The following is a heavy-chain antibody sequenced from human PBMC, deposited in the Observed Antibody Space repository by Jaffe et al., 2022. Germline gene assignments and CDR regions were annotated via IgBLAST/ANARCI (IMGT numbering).Heavy chain of an antibody. CDR3: ARGIAVAGISYYYYMDV. CDR2: IIPIFGTA. Sequence: QVQLVQSGAEVKKPGSSVKVSCKASGGTFSSYAISWVRQAPGQGLEWMGGIIPIFGTANYAQKFQGRVTITADESTSTAYMELSSLRSEDTAVYYCARGIAVAGISYYYYMDVWGKGTTVTVSS. D-gene: IGHD6-19*01. CDR1: GGTFSSYA. V-gene: IGHV1-69*01. J-gene: IGHJ6*03.